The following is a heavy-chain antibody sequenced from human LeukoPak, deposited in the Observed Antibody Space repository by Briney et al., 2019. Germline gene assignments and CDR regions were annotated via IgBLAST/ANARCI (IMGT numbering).Heavy chain of an antibody. D-gene: IGHD7-27*01. CDR2: IHHSGST. CDR1: GGSFSDYY. Sequence: SETLSLTCAVYGGSFSDYYWSWIRQPPGKGLEWIGEIHHSGSTNYNPSLKRRVTISVAPSKNQSSLKLSSVAAADTAVYYYARELGIKGAFDIWGQGTVVTVSS. CDR3: ARELGIKGAFDI. J-gene: IGHJ3*02. V-gene: IGHV4-34*01.